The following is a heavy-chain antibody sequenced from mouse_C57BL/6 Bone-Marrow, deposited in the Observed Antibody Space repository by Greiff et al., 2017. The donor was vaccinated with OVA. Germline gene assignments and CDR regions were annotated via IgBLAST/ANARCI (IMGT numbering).Heavy chain of an antibody. CDR2: ISYDGSN. D-gene: IGHD1-1*01. Sequence: EVKLVESGPGLVKPSQSLSLTCSVTGYSITSGYYWNWIRQFPGNKLEWMGYISYDGSNNYNPSLKNRISITRDTSKNQFFLKLNSVTTEDTATYYCARDYYGSSYPYYYAMDYWGQGTSVTVSS. J-gene: IGHJ4*01. CDR1: GYSITSGYY. CDR3: ARDYYGSSYPYYYAMDY. V-gene: IGHV3-6*01.